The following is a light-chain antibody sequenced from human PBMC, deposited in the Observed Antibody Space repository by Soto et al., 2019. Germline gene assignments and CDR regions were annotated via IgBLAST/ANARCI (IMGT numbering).Light chain of an antibody. Sequence: DIVVTQSPLSPPHTPGAPASLFCRSSQTLPHSNGYNYLDWYLQKPGQSPQLLIYLGSNRASGVPDRFSGSGSGTDFTLKISRVEAEDVGVYYCMQALQAPYTFGQGTKLEIK. V-gene: IGKV2-28*01. CDR3: MQALQAPYT. CDR1: QTLPHSNGYNY. J-gene: IGKJ2*01. CDR2: LGS.